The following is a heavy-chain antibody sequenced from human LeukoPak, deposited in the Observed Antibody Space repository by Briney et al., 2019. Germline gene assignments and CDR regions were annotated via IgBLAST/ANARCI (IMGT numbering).Heavy chain of an antibody. CDR1: GFTVSSTY. CDR3: VRESGSSDY. CDR2: IYSGGTT. J-gene: IGHJ4*02. Sequence: PGGSLRLSCAASGFTVSSTYMNWVRQAPGEGLEWVSVIYSGGTTYYSDSVKGRFTISRDSSKNTLYLQMNSLRAEDTALYYCVRESGSSDYWGQGTLVTVSS. D-gene: IGHD2-15*01. V-gene: IGHV3-66*01.